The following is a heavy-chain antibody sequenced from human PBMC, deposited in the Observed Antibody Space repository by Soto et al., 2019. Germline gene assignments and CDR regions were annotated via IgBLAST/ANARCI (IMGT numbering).Heavy chain of an antibody. D-gene: IGHD2-21*02. CDR1: GGSISGYY. CDR3: ARDLWGYCGTDCYPLDV. CDR2: MYNTGST. J-gene: IGHJ6*02. V-gene: IGHV4-59*01. Sequence: QVQLQESGPGLVKPSETLSLTCTVSGGSISGYYWSWIRQPPGTGLEWIGYMYNTGSTVYNPSFKSRVTISVDTSKSKFSLRLNSVTAADTAVYYCARDLWGYCGTDCYPLDVWGQGTTVTVSS.